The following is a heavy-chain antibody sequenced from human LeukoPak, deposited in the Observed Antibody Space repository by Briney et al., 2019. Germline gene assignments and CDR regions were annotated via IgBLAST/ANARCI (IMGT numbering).Heavy chain of an antibody. V-gene: IGHV4-4*07. D-gene: IGHD3-10*01. J-gene: IGHJ4*02. CDR3: AREAGYGSGSQQALALDY. Sequence: SETLSLTCTVTGGSISSYYWSWLRQPAGKGLEGIGRIYTSGSTNYNLSLKSRVTMSVDTSKNQFSLKLSSVTAADTAVYYCAREAGYGSGSQQALALDYWGQGTLVTVSS. CDR2: IYTSGST. CDR1: GGSISSYY.